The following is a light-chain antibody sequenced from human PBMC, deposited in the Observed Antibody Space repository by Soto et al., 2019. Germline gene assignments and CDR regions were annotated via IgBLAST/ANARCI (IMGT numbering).Light chain of an antibody. CDR3: ISYTGDTSPYL. J-gene: IGLJ1*01. Sequence: QSALTQPASVSGSPGQSITISCTGTSSDVGGYNYVSWYQHHPGKAPKLIIYEVTNRPSGVSNRFSGSKSGNTASLTISGLQAEDEADYYCISYTGDTSPYLFGTGTKLTVL. V-gene: IGLV2-14*01. CDR2: EVT. CDR1: SSDVGGYNY.